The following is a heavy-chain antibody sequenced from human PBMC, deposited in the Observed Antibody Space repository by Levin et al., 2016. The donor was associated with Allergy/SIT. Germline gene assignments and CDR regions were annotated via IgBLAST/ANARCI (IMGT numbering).Heavy chain of an antibody. CDR3: AATYYYDSSGAGISPSFDY. CDR1: GYTFTGYY. Sequence: ASVKVSCKASGYTFTGYYMHWVRQAPGQGLEWMGWINPNSGGTNYAQKFQGRVTMTRDTSISTAYMELSRLRSDDTAVYYCAATYYYDSSGAGISPSFDYWGQGTLVTVSS. D-gene: IGHD3-22*01. J-gene: IGHJ4*02. V-gene: IGHV1-2*02. CDR2: INPNSGGT.